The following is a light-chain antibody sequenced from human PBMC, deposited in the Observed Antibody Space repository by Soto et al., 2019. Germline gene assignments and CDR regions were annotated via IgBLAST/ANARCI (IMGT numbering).Light chain of an antibody. Sequence: SVLSKPPSATGTPGERVTISCSGSSSNIGSNYVYWYQQLPGTAPKLLIYRNTQRPSGVPDRFSGSKSGTSASLAISGLRSEDEADYYCAAWDDSLSYVFGTGTKVTGL. CDR2: RNT. V-gene: IGLV1-47*01. CDR1: SSNIGSNY. J-gene: IGLJ1*01. CDR3: AAWDDSLSYV.